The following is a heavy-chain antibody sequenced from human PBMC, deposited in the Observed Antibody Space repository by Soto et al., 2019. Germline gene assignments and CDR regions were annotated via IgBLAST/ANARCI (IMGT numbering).Heavy chain of an antibody. CDR3: ARIPHYSDSYYMDY. Sequence: SGPTLVNPTQTLTLTCTFSGFSLSTLGTCVTWIRQPPGKALEWLALINWDNNEYYNPSLKTRLTISRDTSKNQVVLTMTNVEPVDTATYYCARIPHYSDSYYMDYWGQGTLVTVSS. J-gene: IGHJ4*02. V-gene: IGHV2-70*01. CDR2: INWDNNE. CDR1: GFSLSTLGTC. D-gene: IGHD2-21*01.